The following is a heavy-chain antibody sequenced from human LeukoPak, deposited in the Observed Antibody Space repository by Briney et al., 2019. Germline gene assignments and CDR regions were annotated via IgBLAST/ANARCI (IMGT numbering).Heavy chain of an antibody. CDR3: ASTVTTGYFDY. Sequence: SETLSLTCAVYRGSFSGFYWSWIRQSPGKGLEWIGEINHSGSTNYNPFIKSRVTISVDASRNQFSLKLNSVTAADSAVYYCASTVTTGYFDYWGQGTLVTVSS. J-gene: IGHJ4*02. CDR1: RGSFSGFY. V-gene: IGHV4-34*01. CDR2: INHSGST. D-gene: IGHD4-11*01.